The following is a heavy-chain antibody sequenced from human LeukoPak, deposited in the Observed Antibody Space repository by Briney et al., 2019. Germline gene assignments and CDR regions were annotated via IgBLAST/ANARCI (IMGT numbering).Heavy chain of an antibody. V-gene: IGHV3-30*18. D-gene: IGHD2-15*01. CDR1: GFTFSSYG. J-gene: IGHJ3*02. CDR3: AKSRRLGYCSGGSCFDDAFDI. Sequence: GGSLRLSCAASGFTFSSYGMHWVRQAPGKGLEWVAVISYDGSNKHYADSVKGRFTISRDNSKNTLYLQMNSLRAEDTAVYYCAKSRRLGYCSGGSCFDDAFDIWGQGTMVTVSS. CDR2: ISYDGSNK.